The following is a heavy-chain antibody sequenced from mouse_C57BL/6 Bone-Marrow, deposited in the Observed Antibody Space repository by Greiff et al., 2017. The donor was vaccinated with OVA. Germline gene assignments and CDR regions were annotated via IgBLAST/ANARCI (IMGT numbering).Heavy chain of an antibody. CDR3: ARESNYYGSTLREYFDV. D-gene: IGHD1-1*01. CDR2: IYPGDGDT. V-gene: IGHV1-82*01. CDR1: GYAFSSSW. J-gene: IGHJ1*03. Sequence: QVQLQQSGPELVKPGASVKISCKASGYAFSSSWMNWVKQRPGKGLEWIGRIYPGDGDTNYNGKFKGKATLTADKSSSTAYMQLSSLTSEDSAVYFCARESNYYGSTLREYFDVWGTGTTVTVSS.